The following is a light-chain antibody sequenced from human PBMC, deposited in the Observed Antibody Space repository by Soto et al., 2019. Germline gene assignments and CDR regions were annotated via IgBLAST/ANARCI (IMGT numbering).Light chain of an antibody. CDR1: QSVSSW. V-gene: IGKV1-5*03. CDR2: KVS. J-gene: IGKJ1*01. Sequence: DIQMTQSPSTLSASVGDRVTITCRASQSVSSWLAWYQQKPGKAPKLLIYKVSSLQSGASSRFSGSGSGTEFTLTISSLQPDDFATYYCQQYKTYWTFGPGTKVEIK. CDR3: QQYKTYWT.